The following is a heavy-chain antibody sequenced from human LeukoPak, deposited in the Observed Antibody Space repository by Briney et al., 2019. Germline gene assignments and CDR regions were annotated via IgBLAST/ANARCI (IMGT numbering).Heavy chain of an antibody. CDR1: GFTFSSYA. D-gene: IGHD3-9*01. V-gene: IGHV3-30*04. CDR2: ISYDGSNK. CDR3: ARVKGRYFDWLLSAFDY. J-gene: IGHJ4*02. Sequence: PGRSLRLSCAASGFTFSSYAMHWVRQAPGKGLEWVAVISYDGSNKYHADSVKGRFTISRDNSKNTLYLQMNSLRAEDTAVYYCARVKGRYFDWLLSAFDYWGQGTPVTVSS.